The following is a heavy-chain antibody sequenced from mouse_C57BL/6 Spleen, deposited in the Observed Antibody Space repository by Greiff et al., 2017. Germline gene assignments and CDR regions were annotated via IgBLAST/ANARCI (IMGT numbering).Heavy chain of an antibody. CDR1: GYAFSSYW. Sequence: QVQLKQSGAELVKPGASVKISCKASGYAFSSYWMNWVKQRPGKGLEWIGQIYPGDGDTNYNGKFKGKATLTADKSSSTAYMQLSSLTSEDPAVYFCARGYDYGPFAYGGQGTLVTVSA. CDR3: ARGYDYGPFAY. J-gene: IGHJ3*01. D-gene: IGHD2-4*01. CDR2: IYPGDGDT. V-gene: IGHV1-80*01.